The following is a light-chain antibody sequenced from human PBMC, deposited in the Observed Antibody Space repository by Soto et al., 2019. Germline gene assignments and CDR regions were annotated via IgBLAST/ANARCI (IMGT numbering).Light chain of an antibody. V-gene: IGKV4-1*01. Sequence: IVLSVSVAWLAGYPGERAPIDCKSRESVVHSANNKNYLAWHQQRPGQPPKLLIHGGSTRASGVPDRFSASGSGTDFTLTISSLQAEDVAVYYCQQYYSTLITFGQGTRLEIK. J-gene: IGKJ5*01. CDR1: ESVVHSANNKNY. CDR2: GGS. CDR3: QQYYSTLIT.